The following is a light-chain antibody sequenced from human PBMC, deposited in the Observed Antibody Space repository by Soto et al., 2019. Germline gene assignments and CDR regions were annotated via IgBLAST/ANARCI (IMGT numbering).Light chain of an antibody. Sequence: EIVLTHSPATLSVSPGERATISCRASQSVGSNLAWYQQRPGQPPRLLIYDASTRATDIPSRFSGGGSGTEFTLTISSLQSEDFAAYYCQQYNNWPCTFGQGTKLQIK. CDR2: DAS. J-gene: IGKJ2*02. V-gene: IGKV3-15*01. CDR1: QSVGSN. CDR3: QQYNNWPCT.